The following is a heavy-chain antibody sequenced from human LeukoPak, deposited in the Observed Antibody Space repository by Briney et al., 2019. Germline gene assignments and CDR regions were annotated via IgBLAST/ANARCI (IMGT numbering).Heavy chain of an antibody. Sequence: SVKVSCKASGGTFSSYAISWVRQAPGQGLEWMGGIIPIFGTANYAQKFQGRVTITADESTSTAYMELSSLRSEDTAVYYCARDLSTIFGVVNQYYYMDVWGKGTTVTVSS. CDR3: ARDLSTIFGVVNQYYYMDV. V-gene: IGHV1-69*01. D-gene: IGHD3-3*01. CDR1: GGTFSSYA. CDR2: IIPIFGTA. J-gene: IGHJ6*03.